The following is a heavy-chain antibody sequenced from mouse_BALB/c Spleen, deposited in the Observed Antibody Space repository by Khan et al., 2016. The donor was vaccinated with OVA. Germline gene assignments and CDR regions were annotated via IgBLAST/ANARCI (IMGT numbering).Heavy chain of an antibody. CDR2: ISYSGST. CDR1: GYSITSDYA. V-gene: IGHV3-2*02. CDR3: ARWFAY. Sequence: EVKLQESGPGLVKPSQSLSLTCTVTGYSITSDYAWNWIRQFPGNKLEWMGYISYSGSTSYHPSLKSRISITRDTSKNPFFLQLNSVTTEDTATDYCARWFAYWGQGTLVTVSA. J-gene: IGHJ3*01.